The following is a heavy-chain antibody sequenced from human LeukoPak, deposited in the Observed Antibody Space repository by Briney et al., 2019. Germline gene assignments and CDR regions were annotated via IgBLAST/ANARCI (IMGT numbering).Heavy chain of an antibody. D-gene: IGHD3-22*01. Sequence: PSETLSLTCTVSGGSISSYYWSWIRQPPGKGLEWIGYIYYSGSTNYNPSLKSRVTISVDTSKNQISLKLSSVTAADTAVYYCARDISYYDSSGSITALFDPWGQGTLVTVSS. CDR1: GGSISSYY. CDR2: IYYSGST. J-gene: IGHJ5*02. V-gene: IGHV4-59*01. CDR3: ARDISYYDSSGSITALFDP.